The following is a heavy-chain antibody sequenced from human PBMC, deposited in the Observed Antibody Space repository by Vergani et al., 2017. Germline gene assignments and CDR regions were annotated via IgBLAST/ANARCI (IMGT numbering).Heavy chain of an antibody. CDR2: IHTGGST. V-gene: IGHV4-61*02. CDR1: GDSIRSGSHY. D-gene: IGHD6-6*01. J-gene: IGHJ4*02. Sequence: QVQLQESGPGLVKPPGTLSLTCAVSGDSIRSGSHYWSWIRQPAGKGPEWIGHIHTGGSTDLNPSFKSRVSISVDTSKSQFSLKLNSVTVADTAVYYCAKDSGKGSSPYFDYWGQGTLVTVSS. CDR3: AKDSGKGSSPYFDY.